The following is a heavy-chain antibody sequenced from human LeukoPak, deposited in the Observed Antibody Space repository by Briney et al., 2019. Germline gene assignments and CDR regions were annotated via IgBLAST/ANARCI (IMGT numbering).Heavy chain of an antibody. CDR2: IYYSGST. CDR1: GGSISSSSYY. Sequence: SETLSLTCSVSGGSISSSSYYWGWIRQPPGKGLEWIGSIYYSGSTYYNPSLKSRVTISVDTSKNQFSLKLSSVTAADTAVYYCARQSGYIDYWGQGTLVTVSS. V-gene: IGHV4-39*01. J-gene: IGHJ4*02. CDR3: ARQSGYIDY.